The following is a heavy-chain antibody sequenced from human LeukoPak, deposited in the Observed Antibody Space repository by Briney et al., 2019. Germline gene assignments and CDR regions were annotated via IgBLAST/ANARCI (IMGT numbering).Heavy chain of an antibody. J-gene: IGHJ5*02. CDR1: GFTFSTYV. Sequence: GGSLRLPCAASGFTFSTYVMHWVRQAPGKELEWVALIWYDESNEYYADSVKGRFTVSRDNSRSMMYLQMNSLRAEDTAVYYCARSPEPFDYGPYNWFDPWGQGTRVTVSS. CDR3: ARSPEPFDYGPYNWFDP. CDR2: IWYDESNE. D-gene: IGHD4-17*01. V-gene: IGHV3-33*01.